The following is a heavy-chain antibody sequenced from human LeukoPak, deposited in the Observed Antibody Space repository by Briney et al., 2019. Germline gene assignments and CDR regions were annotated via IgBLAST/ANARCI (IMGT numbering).Heavy chain of an antibody. CDR3: GRDILYGAGCSDCDY. V-gene: IGHV3-66*01. CDR2: IYSGGGS. Sequence: GGSLRLSCAASGFTVSNNYMRWVRPAPGKGLEWVSVIYSGGGSYYGVSVKGRFIISRDSSKNTLYLQMHSLRTEDTAVYYCGRDILYGAGCSDCDYWCQGTLVTVSS. CDR1: GFTVSNNY. J-gene: IGHJ4*02. D-gene: IGHD3-10*01.